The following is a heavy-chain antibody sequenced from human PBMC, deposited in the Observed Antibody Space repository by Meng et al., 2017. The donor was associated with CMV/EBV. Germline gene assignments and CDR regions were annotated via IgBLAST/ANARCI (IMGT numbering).Heavy chain of an antibody. V-gene: IGHV4-30-4*08. CDR1: GGSISSGDYY. Sequence: QLKASGPGLGKPSQALPLTCTVSGGSISSGDYYWSWIRQPPGKGLEWIGYIYYSGSTYYNPSLKSRVTISVDTSKNQFSLKLSSVTAADTAVYYCASSGAREDDYWGQGTLVTVSS. CDR2: IYYSGST. CDR3: ASSGAREDDY. D-gene: IGHD5-12*01. J-gene: IGHJ4*02.